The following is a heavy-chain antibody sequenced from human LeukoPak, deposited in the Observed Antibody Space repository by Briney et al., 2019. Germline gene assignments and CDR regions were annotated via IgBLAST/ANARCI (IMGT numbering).Heavy chain of an antibody. CDR3: AREGDYYDSSGQGG. J-gene: IGHJ3*01. Sequence: SVKVSCKASGGTFSSYAISWVRQAPGQGLEWMGRIIPILGIANYAQKFQGRVTITADKSTSTAYVELSSLRSEDTAVYYCAREGDYYDSSGQGGWGQGTMVTVSS. CDR1: GGTFSSYA. CDR2: IIPILGIA. D-gene: IGHD3-22*01. V-gene: IGHV1-69*04.